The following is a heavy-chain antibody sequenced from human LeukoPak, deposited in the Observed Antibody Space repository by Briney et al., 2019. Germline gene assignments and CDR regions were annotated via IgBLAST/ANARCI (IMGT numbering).Heavy chain of an antibody. D-gene: IGHD5-24*01. CDR1: GGSISSGGYS. V-gene: IGHV4-30-2*01. CDR2: IYHSGST. Sequence: SETLSLTCAVSGGSISSGGYSWSWIRQPPGKGLEWIGYIYHSGSTYYNPSLKSRVTISVDGSKNQFSLKLSSVTAADTAVYYCASGPSEMATTWGQGTLVTVSS. J-gene: IGHJ5*02. CDR3: ASGPSEMATT.